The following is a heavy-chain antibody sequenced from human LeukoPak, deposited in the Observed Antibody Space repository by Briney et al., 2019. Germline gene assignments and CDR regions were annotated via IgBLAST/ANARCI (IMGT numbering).Heavy chain of an antibody. V-gene: IGHV3-23*01. CDR3: AKKNRGWLGKYYFDY. Sequence: GGSLRLSCAASGFTFSTYAMNWVRQAPAKGLEWVSTIGGGGPTTDYADSVKDRFTISRDNSKNTLYLQMNSLRAEDTAVYYCAKKNRGWLGKYYFDYWGQGTLVTVSS. CDR2: IGGGGPTT. CDR1: GFTFSTYA. J-gene: IGHJ4*02. D-gene: IGHD3-10*01.